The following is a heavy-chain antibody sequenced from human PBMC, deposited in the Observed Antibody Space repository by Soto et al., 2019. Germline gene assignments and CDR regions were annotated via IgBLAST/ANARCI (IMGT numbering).Heavy chain of an antibody. CDR3: ARDRVAARPGWFDP. V-gene: IGHV1-18*04. J-gene: IGHJ5*02. Sequence: GASVKVSCKASGYTSTTFGINWVRQAPGEGLEWLGWISVYSGNTNYAQRLQGRITMTTDTSTSTAYMELRSLRSDDTAVYYCARDRVAARPGWFDPWGQGTLVTVSS. D-gene: IGHD6-6*01. CDR2: ISVYSGNT. CDR1: GYTSTTFG.